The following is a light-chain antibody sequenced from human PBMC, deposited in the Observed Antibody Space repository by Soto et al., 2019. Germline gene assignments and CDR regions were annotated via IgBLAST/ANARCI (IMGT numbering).Light chain of an antibody. CDR1: SSNIGAGHD. CDR2: GDN. J-gene: IGLJ1*01. CDR3: ESYSRRLAYV. V-gene: IGLV1-40*01. Sequence: QSVLTQPPSVSGAPGQSITISCTGSSSNIGAGHDVHWYQQQFPGTAPRLLIYGDNNRASGVPHRFSASKSGTSAPLAITRYLAEHEADYDWESYSRRLAYVFGTGTKFIVL.